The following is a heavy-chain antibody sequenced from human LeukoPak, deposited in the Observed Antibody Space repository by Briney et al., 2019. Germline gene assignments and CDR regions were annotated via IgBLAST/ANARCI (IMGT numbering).Heavy chain of an antibody. J-gene: IGHJ3*02. CDR2: ITHDANIK. CDR3: ARKGRSNGWADTFDI. CDR1: EFTSSTYV. V-gene: IGHV3-30-3*01. D-gene: IGHD6-19*01. Sequence: GRSLRLSCAASEFTSSTYVMHWVRQAPGKGLEWVAVITHDANIKIYADFVRGRFTISRDNSNNTLFLQMNSLRAEDSAIYYCARKGRSNGWADTFDIWGQGTMVTVSS.